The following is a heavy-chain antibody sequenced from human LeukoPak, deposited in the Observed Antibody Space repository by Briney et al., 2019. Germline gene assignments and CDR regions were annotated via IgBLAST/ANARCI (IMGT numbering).Heavy chain of an antibody. CDR1: GYTFTSYA. V-gene: IGHV1-69*13. Sequence: SVKVSCKASGYTFTSYAISWVRQAPGQGLEWMGGIIPIFGTANYAQKFQGRVTITADEFTSTAYMELSSLRSEDTAVYYCAVTTYYYDSSGYGFDYWGQGTLVTVSS. CDR2: IIPIFGTA. CDR3: AVTTYYYDSSGYGFDY. J-gene: IGHJ4*02. D-gene: IGHD3-22*01.